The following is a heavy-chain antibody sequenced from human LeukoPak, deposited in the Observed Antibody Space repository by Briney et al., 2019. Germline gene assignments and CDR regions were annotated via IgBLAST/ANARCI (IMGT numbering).Heavy chain of an antibody. J-gene: IGHJ4*02. D-gene: IGHD5-12*01. CDR1: GGSISSYY. CDR2: IYTSGST. CDR3: AGDRDGYSGYDLSLDY. Sequence: SETLSLTCTVSGGSISSYYWSWIRQPAGKGLEWIGRIYTSGSTNYNPSLKSRVTMSVDTSKNQFSLKLSSVTAADTAVYYCAGDRDGYSGYDLSLDYWGQGTLVTVSS. V-gene: IGHV4-4*07.